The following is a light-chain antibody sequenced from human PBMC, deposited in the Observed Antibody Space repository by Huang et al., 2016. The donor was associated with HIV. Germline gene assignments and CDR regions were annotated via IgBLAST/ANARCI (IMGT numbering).Light chain of an antibody. V-gene: IGKV3-11*01. Sequence: EIVLTQSPATLSLSPGERATLSGRASQSVSSYLAWYQQKPGQAPRLLIYDASNRATGSPARFSGSGSGTDFTLTISSLEPEDFAVYYCQQRSNWAPITFGGGTKVEIK. CDR1: QSVSSY. J-gene: IGKJ4*01. CDR2: DAS. CDR3: QQRSNWAPIT.